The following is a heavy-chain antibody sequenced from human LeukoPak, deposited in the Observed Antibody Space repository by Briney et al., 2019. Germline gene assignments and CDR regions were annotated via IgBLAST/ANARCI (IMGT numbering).Heavy chain of an antibody. CDR1: GFTFDDYA. CDR2: ISWNSGSI. Sequence: PGRSLRLSCAASGFTFDDYAMHWVRQAPGKGLEWVSGISWNSGSIGYADSVKGRFTISRDNAKNSLYLQMNSLRAEDTAVYYCARVRILWRGFDPWGQGTLVTVSS. J-gene: IGHJ5*02. V-gene: IGHV3-9*01. D-gene: IGHD3-10*01. CDR3: ARVRILWRGFDP.